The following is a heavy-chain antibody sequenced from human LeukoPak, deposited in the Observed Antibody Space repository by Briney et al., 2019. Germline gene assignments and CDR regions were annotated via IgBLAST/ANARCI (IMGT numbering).Heavy chain of an antibody. J-gene: IGHJ2*01. D-gene: IGHD4-11*01. Sequence: GGSLRLSCAASGFTVRDNYMSWVRQAPGKGLEWVSLIYSGGNTFYPDSVRGRFTISRDDSKNTLSLQMNSLRAEDTAVYYCARAVTTGYFDLWGRGTLVTVSS. V-gene: IGHV3-66*01. CDR2: IYSGGNT. CDR1: GFTVRDNY. CDR3: ARAVTTGYFDL.